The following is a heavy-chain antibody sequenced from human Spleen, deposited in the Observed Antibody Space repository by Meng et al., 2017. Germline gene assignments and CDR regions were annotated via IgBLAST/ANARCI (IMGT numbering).Heavy chain of an antibody. D-gene: IGHD5-12*01. Sequence: EVQLVGSGGGLVQPGGSLRLSCAASGFTFSSYWMNWVRQAPGKGLVWVSRINSDGSTTSYADSVKGRFTISRDNAKNTLYLQMTSLRAEDTAVYYCSKDYTGSDDYWGQGTLVTVSS. CDR3: SKDYTGSDDY. V-gene: IGHV3-74*01. CDR2: INSDGSTT. J-gene: IGHJ4*02. CDR1: GFTFSSYW.